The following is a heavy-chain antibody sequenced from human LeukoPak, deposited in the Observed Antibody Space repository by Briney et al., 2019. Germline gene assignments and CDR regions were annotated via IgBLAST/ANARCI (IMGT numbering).Heavy chain of an antibody. D-gene: IGHD3-22*01. CDR2: ISYDGSNK. V-gene: IGHV3-30*18. CDR1: GFTFSSYG. Sequence: PGGSLILSCAASGFTFSSYGMHWVRQAPGKGLEWVAVISYDGSNKYYADSVKGRFTISRDNSKNTLYLQMNSLRAEDTAVYYCAKGQDSSGYYLLDYWGQGTLVTVSS. CDR3: AKGQDSSGYYLLDY. J-gene: IGHJ4*02.